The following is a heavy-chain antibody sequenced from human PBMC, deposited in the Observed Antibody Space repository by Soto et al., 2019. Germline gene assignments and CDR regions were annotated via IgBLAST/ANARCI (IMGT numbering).Heavy chain of an antibody. CDR3: ARVLYCSGGSCYSSDPYFDY. CDR1: GGSISSYY. CDR2: IYYSGST. V-gene: IGHV4-59*01. J-gene: IGHJ4*02. Sequence: SETLSLTCTVSGGSISSYYWSWIRQPPGKGLEWIGYIYYSGSTNYNPSLKSRVTISVDTSKNQFSLKLSSVTAADTAVYYCARVLYCSGGSCYSSDPYFDYWGQGTLVTVSS. D-gene: IGHD2-15*01.